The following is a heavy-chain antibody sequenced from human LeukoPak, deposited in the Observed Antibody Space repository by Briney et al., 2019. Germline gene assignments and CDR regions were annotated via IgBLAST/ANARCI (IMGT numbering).Heavy chain of an antibody. D-gene: IGHD4-17*01. Sequence: GTSVKVSCKASGFTFTSSAMQWVRQARGQRLEWIGWIVVGSGNTNYAQKFQERVTITRDMSTSTAYMELSSLRSEDTAVYYCAAESGNPTPALYGDWGYYYGMDIWGQGTTVTVSS. V-gene: IGHV1-58*02. CDR2: IVVGSGNT. CDR3: AAESGNPTPALYGDWGYYYGMDI. CDR1: GFTFTSSA. J-gene: IGHJ6*02.